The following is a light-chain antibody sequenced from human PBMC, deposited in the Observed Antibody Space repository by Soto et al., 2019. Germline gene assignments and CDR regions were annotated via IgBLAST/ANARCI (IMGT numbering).Light chain of an antibody. CDR3: QQYGSSPFT. CDR2: GAS. V-gene: IGKV3-20*01. Sequence: EIVLTQSPGTLSLSPGERATLSCRASQSVSSSYLAWYQQKPGQAPRLLIYGASSRATGIPDRFSGSGSGTDFTLTISRLGPEDFGVYYCQQYGSSPFTFGPGTKVDIK. CDR1: QSVSSSY. J-gene: IGKJ3*01.